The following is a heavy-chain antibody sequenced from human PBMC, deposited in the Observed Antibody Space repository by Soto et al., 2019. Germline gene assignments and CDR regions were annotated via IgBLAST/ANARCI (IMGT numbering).Heavy chain of an antibody. CDR2: IHPGDSDT. Sequence: PGESLKISCQGSGYSFTSYWIAWVRQMPGKGLEWMGIIHPGDSDTRYSPSFQGQVTISADKSIRTVYLQWSSLKASDTAMYYWAGVSCNFYKTGDVWGQVTTVTVAS. CDR3: AGVSCNFYKTGDV. CDR1: GYSFTSYW. V-gene: IGHV5-51*01. D-gene: IGHD1-1*01. J-gene: IGHJ6*02.